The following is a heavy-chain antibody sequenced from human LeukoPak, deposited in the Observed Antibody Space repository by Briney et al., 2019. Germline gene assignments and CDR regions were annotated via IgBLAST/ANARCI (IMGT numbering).Heavy chain of an antibody. CDR3: ARVTYVDDMLYQYFDY. CDR2: IFHSGNC. CDR1: SYSISSGSY. J-gene: IGHJ4*02. V-gene: IGHV4-38-2*01. Sequence: SETLSLTCAVSSYSISSGSYWGWIRQSPGKGLEWVGSIFHSGNCYYNPSLKSRLIMSVNTSKNQFSLKLTSVTAADTALYYCARVTYVDDMLYQYFDYWGQGILVTVSS. D-gene: IGHD4-17*01.